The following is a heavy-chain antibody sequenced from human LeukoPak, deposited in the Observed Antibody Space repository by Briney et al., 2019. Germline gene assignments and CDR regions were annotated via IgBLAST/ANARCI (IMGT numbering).Heavy chain of an antibody. CDR2: IIPIFGTA. J-gene: IGHJ3*02. Sequence: SVKVSCKASGGTFSSYAISWVRQAPGQGLEWMGGIIPIFGTANYAQKFQGRVTITADESTSTAYMELSSLRSEGTAVYYCARDSGSYYGRNDAFDIWGQGTMVTVSS. CDR3: ARDSGSYYGRNDAFDI. D-gene: IGHD1-26*01. V-gene: IGHV1-69*13. CDR1: GGTFSSYA.